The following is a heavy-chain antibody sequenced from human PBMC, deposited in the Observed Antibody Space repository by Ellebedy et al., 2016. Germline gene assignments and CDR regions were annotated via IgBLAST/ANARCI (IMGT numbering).Heavy chain of an antibody. CDR2: IYYSGST. CDR3: ARRRYSSGWFDY. D-gene: IGHD6-19*01. Sequence: GSLRLSCTVSGGSISSYYWSWIRQPPGKGLEWIGYIYYSGSTNYNPSLKSRVTISVDTSKNQFSLKLSSVTAADTAVYYCARRRYSSGWFDYWGQGTLVTVSS. CDR1: GGSISSYY. V-gene: IGHV4-59*08. J-gene: IGHJ4*02.